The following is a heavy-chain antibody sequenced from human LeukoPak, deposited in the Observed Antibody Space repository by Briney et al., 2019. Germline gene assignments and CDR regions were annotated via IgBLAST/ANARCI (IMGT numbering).Heavy chain of an antibody. Sequence: GESLKISCKDSGYSFTSYWIGWVRQMPGKGLEWMGIIYPGDSDTRYSPSFQGQVTISADKSISTAYLQWSSLKASDTAMYYCARSYYDILTGYSWFDPWGQGTLVTVSS. J-gene: IGHJ5*02. CDR1: GYSFTSYW. V-gene: IGHV5-51*01. D-gene: IGHD3-9*01. CDR2: IYPGDSDT. CDR3: ARSYYDILTGYSWFDP.